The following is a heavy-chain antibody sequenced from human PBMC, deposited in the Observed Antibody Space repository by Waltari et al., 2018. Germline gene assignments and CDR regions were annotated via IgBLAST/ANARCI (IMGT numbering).Heavy chain of an antibody. Sequence: EVQLVQSGAEVKKPGESLKISCKGSRDSFTSHWIAWVRQVPGKGLEWMGIIYPGDSDTRYSPSFQGQVTISVDKYITTAYLQWSSLRASDTAIYYCARTSYDTSGYYYFDYWGQGTLVTVSS. CDR2: IYPGDSDT. D-gene: IGHD5-12*01. CDR3: ARTSYDTSGYYYFDY. J-gene: IGHJ4*02. V-gene: IGHV5-51*01. CDR1: RDSFTSHW.